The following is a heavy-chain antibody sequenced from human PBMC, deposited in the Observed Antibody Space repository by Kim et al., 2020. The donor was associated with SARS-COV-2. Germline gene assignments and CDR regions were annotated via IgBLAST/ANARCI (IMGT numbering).Heavy chain of an antibody. CDR2: ISYDGSNK. CDR3: AGLVTTVTTIFDY. Sequence: GGSLRLSCAASGFTFRNYAMHWVRQAPGKGLEWVAVISYDGSNKYYADSVKGRFTISRDNSKNTESLQMNGLRGEDTAVYYCAGLVTTVTTIFDYWGQGTLVTVSS. CDR1: GFTFRNYA. J-gene: IGHJ4*02. D-gene: IGHD4-17*01. V-gene: IGHV3-30*03.